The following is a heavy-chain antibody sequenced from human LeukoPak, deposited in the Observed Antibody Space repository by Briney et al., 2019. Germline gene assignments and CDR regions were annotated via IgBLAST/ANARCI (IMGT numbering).Heavy chain of an antibody. CDR1: GFTFSGSA. D-gene: IGHD3-9*01. J-gene: IGHJ4*02. Sequence: GGSLRLSCAASGFTFSGSAMHWVRQASGKGLEWVGRIRSKANSYATAYAVSVKGRFTISRDDSKNTTYLQMNSLKTEDTAVYYCTTMAILTGYSPXFDXWGQGXLVTV. V-gene: IGHV3-73*01. CDR2: IRSKANSYAT. CDR3: TTMAILTGYSPXFDX.